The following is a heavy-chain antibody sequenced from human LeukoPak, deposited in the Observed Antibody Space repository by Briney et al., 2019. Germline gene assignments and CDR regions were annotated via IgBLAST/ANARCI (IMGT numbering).Heavy chain of an antibody. CDR1: GGSISSGGYS. V-gene: IGHV4-30-4*07. J-gene: IGHJ4*02. D-gene: IGHD6-13*01. CDR2: IYYSGST. CDR3: ARGADSSSWYPIH. Sequence: SETLSLTCAVSGGSISSGGYSWSWIRQPPGKGLEWIGYIYYSGSTYYNPSLKSRVTISVDTSKNQFSLKLSSVTAADTAVYYCARGADSSSWYPIHWGQGTLVTVSS.